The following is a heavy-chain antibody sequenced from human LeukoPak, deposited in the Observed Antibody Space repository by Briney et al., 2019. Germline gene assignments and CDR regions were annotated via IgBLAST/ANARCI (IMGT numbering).Heavy chain of an antibody. CDR3: AKLIGASPARFDS. CDR2: IYPGYSDT. J-gene: IGHJ5*01. CDR1: GYSFTSYW. Sequence: GGSLKISCKGSGYSFTSYWIGWVRQMPGKGLDWMGIIYPGYSDTRYSPSLQGGVTISADKSTSTAYLQWSSLKASDTAMYYCAKLIGASPARFDSWGQGTLVTVS. V-gene: IGHV5-51*01. D-gene: IGHD3-16*02.